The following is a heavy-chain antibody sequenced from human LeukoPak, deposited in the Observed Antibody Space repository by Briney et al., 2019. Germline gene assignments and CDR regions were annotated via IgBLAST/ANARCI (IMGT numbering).Heavy chain of an antibody. V-gene: IGHV4-34*01. Sequence: SETLSLTCAVYGGSFSGYYWSWIRQPPGKGLEWIGEINHSGSTNYYPSLKRRVTISVDTSKNQFSLKLSSVTAADTAVYYCARDHSSASYTYYYYYMDVWGKGTTVTVSS. CDR2: INHSGST. CDR1: GGSFSGYY. J-gene: IGHJ6*03. D-gene: IGHD1-26*01. CDR3: ARDHSSASYTYYYYYMDV.